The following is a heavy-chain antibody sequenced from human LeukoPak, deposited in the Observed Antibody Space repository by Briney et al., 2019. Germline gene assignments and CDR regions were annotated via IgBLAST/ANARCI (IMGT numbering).Heavy chain of an antibody. J-gene: IGHJ6*02. V-gene: IGHV4-59*12. D-gene: IGHD1-26*01. CDR3: ARVDGAYYYYGMDV. CDR2: IYYSGST. CDR1: GGSISSYY. Sequence: SETLSLTCTVSGGSISSYYWSWIRQPPGKGLEWIGYIYYSGSTYYNPSLKSRVTISVDTSKNQFSLKLSSVTAADTAVYYCARVDGAYYYYGMDVWGQGTTVTVSS.